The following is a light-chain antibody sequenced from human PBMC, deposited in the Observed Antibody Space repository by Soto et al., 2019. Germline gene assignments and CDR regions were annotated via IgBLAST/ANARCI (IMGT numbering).Light chain of an antibody. CDR2: GAS. V-gene: IGKV3-20*01. CDR3: QHCGDSPIN. J-gene: IGKJ5*01. CDR1: QSVSSTY. Sequence: EIVLTQSPGTLSLSPGERATLSCRASQSVSSTYLAWCQQRPGQAPRLLIYGASTRATCIPDRFSGTGSGTDFTLTSSRLEPEDFAVYYCQHCGDSPINCGQGTRLDIK.